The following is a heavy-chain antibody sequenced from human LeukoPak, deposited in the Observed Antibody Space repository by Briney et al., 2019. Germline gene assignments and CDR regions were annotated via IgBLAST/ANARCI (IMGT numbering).Heavy chain of an antibody. CDR3: AKELDTMFFDY. Sequence: GGSLRLSCATSGFNFDRYTIHWVRQAPGKGLEWVSLAGWAGGTTFYSDSVRGRFTISRDSGRESVYLQMNSLTTDDTAFYFCAKELDTMFFDYWGQGALVTVSS. CDR2: AGWAGGTT. CDR1: GFNFDRYT. V-gene: IGHV3-43*01. J-gene: IGHJ4*02. D-gene: IGHD3-10*02.